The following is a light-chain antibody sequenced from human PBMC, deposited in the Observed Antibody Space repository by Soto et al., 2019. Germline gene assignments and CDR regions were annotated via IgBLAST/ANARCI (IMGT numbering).Light chain of an antibody. CDR2: GAS. CDR3: QQYGSSLLT. J-gene: IGKJ3*01. CDR1: QSVSSSY. V-gene: IGKV3-20*01. Sequence: EIVLTQSPGTLSLSPGERATISCRASQSVSSSYLAWYQQKPGQAPRLLIYGASSRATGIPDRFSGSGSGTDFTLTISRLEPEDFAVYYCQQYGSSLLTFGPGTKVDIK.